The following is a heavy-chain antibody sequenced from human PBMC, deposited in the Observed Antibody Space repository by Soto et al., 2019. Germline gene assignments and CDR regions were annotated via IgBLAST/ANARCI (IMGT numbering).Heavy chain of an antibody. V-gene: IGHV5-51*01. CDR2: IYPGDSDT. CDR3: ATRIAPKDPASTRSNSTWLDP. CDR1: GYKSSNYW. J-gene: IGHJ5*02. Sequence: GESLKISCQGFGYKSSNYWIGWVRPMPGKGLEWVGIIYPGDSDTKYSPSFEVQVTISADKSCTSASRQWNSLQDSDTAIYYCATRIAPKDPASTRSNSTWLDPCEKVTLVLVS. D-gene: IGHD5-18*01.